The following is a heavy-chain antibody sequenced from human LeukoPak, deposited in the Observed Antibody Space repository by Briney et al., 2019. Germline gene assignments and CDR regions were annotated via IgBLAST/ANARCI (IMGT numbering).Heavy chain of an antibody. CDR2: INYDESNK. Sequence: PGGSLRLSCTASNFTFSAFGMHWVRQAPGKGLEWVTFINYDESNKFYADSVKGRFTVSRDNSKNTLYLQMTGLTTEDTAVYFCAQSRASIDYWGQGTLVIVSS. J-gene: IGHJ4*02. CDR3: AQSRASIDY. V-gene: IGHV3-30*02. CDR1: NFTFSAFG.